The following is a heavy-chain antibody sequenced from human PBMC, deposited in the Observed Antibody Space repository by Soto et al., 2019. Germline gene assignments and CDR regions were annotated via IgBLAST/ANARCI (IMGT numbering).Heavy chain of an antibody. CDR1: GFTFTNYA. Sequence: QVQLVESGGGVVQPGRYLRLSCAASGFTFTNYAIHWVRQAPGKGLEWVAVISYDGTNKYYADSVKGPFTISRDNSKNTVYLQINSLRGEDTAVYYCARGDYGDYLDLDSWGQGTLVAVSS. V-gene: IGHV3-30-3*01. CDR3: ARGDYGDYLDLDS. CDR2: ISYDGTNK. J-gene: IGHJ4*02. D-gene: IGHD4-17*01.